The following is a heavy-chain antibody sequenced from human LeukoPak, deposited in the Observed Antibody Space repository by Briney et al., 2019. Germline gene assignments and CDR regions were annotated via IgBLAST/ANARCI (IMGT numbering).Heavy chain of an antibody. CDR3: ARVSWFPGTSYYYMDV. CDR1: GGSISSYY. J-gene: IGHJ6*03. CDR2: IYTSGST. V-gene: IGHV4-4*07. Sequence: SETLSLTCTVSGGSISSYYWSWIRQPAGKGLEWIERIYTSGSTNYNPSLKSRVTISVDTSKNQFSLKLSSVTAADTAVYYCARVSWFPGTSYYYMDVWGKGTTVTVSS. D-gene: IGHD1-1*01.